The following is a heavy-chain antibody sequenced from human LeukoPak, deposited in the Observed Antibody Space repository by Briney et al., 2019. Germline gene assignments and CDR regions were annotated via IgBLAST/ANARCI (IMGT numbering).Heavy chain of an antibody. D-gene: IGHD2-2*01. J-gene: IGHJ6*02. V-gene: IGHV3-23*01. CDR1: GFTFSSYA. Sequence: GGSLRLSCAASGFTFSSYAMSWVRQAPGKGLAWVSAISGSGGSTYYAGSVKGRFTISRDNSKNTLYLQMNSLRAEDTAVYYCAKRGTPVVVLWDYYYGMDVWGQGTTVTVSS. CDR2: ISGSGGST. CDR3: AKRGTPVVVLWDYYYGMDV.